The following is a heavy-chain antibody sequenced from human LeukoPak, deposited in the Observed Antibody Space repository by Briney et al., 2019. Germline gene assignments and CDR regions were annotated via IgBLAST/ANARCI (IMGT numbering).Heavy chain of an antibody. CDR1: GGSISSGGYY. Sequence: PSETLSLTCTVSGGSISSGGYYWSWIRQHPGKGLEWIGYIYYSGSTYYNPSLKSRVTISVDTSKNQFSLKLNSVTAADTAVYYCARDLRYYDSSTYYYYYYGMDVWGQGTTVTVSS. J-gene: IGHJ6*02. CDR2: IYYSGST. V-gene: IGHV4-31*03. D-gene: IGHD3-22*01. CDR3: ARDLRYYDSSTYYYYYYGMDV.